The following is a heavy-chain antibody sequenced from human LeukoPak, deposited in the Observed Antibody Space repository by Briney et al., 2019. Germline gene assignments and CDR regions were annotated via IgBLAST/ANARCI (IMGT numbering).Heavy chain of an antibody. CDR1: GYTFTGYY. D-gene: IGHD6-6*01. CDR2: INPNSGGT. Sequence: ASVKVSCKASGYTFTGYYMHWVRQAPGQGLEWMGWINPNSGGTNYAQKFQGRVTMTRETSISTAYMELSRLRSDDTAVYYCARVTAARAPFDYWGQGTLVTVSS. CDR3: ARVTAARAPFDY. J-gene: IGHJ4*02. V-gene: IGHV1-2*02.